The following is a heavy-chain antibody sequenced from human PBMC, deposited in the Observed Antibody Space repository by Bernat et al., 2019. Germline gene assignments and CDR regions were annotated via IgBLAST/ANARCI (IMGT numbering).Heavy chain of an antibody. J-gene: IGHJ4*02. V-gene: IGHV3-21*01. CDR1: GFTFSSYS. Sequence: EVQLVESGGGLVKPGGSLRLSCAASGFTFSSYSMNWVRQAPGKGLEWVSSISSSSSYIYYADSVKGRFTISRDNAKNSLYLQMNSLRAEDTAVYYCASSDYDYVWGSYRYLFDYWGQGTLVTVFS. D-gene: IGHD3-16*02. CDR2: ISSSSSYI. CDR3: ASSDYDYVWGSYRYLFDY.